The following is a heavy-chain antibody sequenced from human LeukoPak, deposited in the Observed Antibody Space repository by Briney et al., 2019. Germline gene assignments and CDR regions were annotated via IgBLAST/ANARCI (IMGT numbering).Heavy chain of an antibody. J-gene: IGHJ4*02. CDR1: GYSISSGYY. CDR3: ARQGGKYQPLKYFDY. CDR2: IYYSGST. Sequence: SETLSLTCTVSGYSISSGYYWGWIRQPPGKGLEWIGSIYYSGSTYYNPSLKSRVTISVDTSKNQFSLKLSSVTAADTAVYYCARQGGKYQPLKYFDYWGQGTLVTVSS. D-gene: IGHD2-2*01. V-gene: IGHV4-38-2*02.